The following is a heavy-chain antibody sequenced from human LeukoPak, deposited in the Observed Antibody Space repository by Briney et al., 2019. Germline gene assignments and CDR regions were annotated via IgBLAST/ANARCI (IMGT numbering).Heavy chain of an antibody. D-gene: IGHD7-27*01. CDR3: AREPKRGTYNWFDP. CDR2: ISSSSSTI. J-gene: IGHJ5*02. CDR1: GFTFSSYS. Sequence: GGSLRLSCAASGFTFSSYSMNWVRQAPGKGLEWVSYISSSSSTIYYADSVKGRFTISRDNAKNSLNLQMSSLRDEDSAVYYCAREPKRGTYNWFDPWGQGTLVTVSS. V-gene: IGHV3-48*02.